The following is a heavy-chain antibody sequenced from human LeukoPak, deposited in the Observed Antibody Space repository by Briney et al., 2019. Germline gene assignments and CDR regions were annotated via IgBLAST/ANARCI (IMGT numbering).Heavy chain of an antibody. V-gene: IGHV3-48*03. D-gene: IGHD3-22*01. CDR3: ARNFLPHYDSSGYNNWFDP. CDR2: ISSSGSPM. J-gene: IGHJ5*02. CDR1: GFTFSSYE. Sequence: GGSLRLSCAASGFTFSSYEMNWVRQAPGKGLEWVSYISSSGSPMYYADSVEGRFTISRDNAKNSLYLQMNGLRAEDTAVYYCARNFLPHYDSSGYNNWFDPWGQGTLVTASS.